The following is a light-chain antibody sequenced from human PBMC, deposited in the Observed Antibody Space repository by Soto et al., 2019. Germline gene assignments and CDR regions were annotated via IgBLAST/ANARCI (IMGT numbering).Light chain of an antibody. CDR1: SSNIGSNN. J-gene: IGLJ1*01. CDR2: NNN. V-gene: IGLV1-44*01. Sequence: QLVLTQSPSASGTPGQRVTISCSGSSSNIGSNNVNWYQQLPGTAPKLLIYNNNQRPSGVPDRFSGSKSGTSASLSISGLQSEDEADYYCAAWDDSLNGYVFGTGTKVTVL. CDR3: AAWDDSLNGYV.